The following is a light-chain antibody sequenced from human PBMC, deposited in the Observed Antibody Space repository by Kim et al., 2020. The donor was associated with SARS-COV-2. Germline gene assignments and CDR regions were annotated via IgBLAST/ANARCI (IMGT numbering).Light chain of an antibody. CDR3: QAWDSSTVV. CDR2: QNR. V-gene: IGLV3-1*01. J-gene: IGLJ2*01. CDR1: KLGDKF. Sequence: YPRQTASITCSGDKLGDKFAAWYQQKPGQSPVLVIYQNRKRPSGIPERFSGSNSGNTATLTIGGTQAMDEADYYCQAWDSSTVVFGGGTQLTVL.